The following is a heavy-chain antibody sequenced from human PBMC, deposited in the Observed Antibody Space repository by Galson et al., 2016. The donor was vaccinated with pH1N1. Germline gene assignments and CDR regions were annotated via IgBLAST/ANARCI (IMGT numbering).Heavy chain of an antibody. J-gene: IGHJ4*02. CDR1: GDSVSSNSAA. Sequence: CAISGDSVSSNSAAWNWIRQSPSRGLEWLGRTYYRSKWYNDYAVSVKSRITINPDTSKNQFSLQVNSVTPEDTAVYYCARVRGSSEWGHYFDDWGQGTLVTVSS. V-gene: IGHV6-1*01. D-gene: IGHD6-25*01. CDR2: TYYRSKWYN. CDR3: ARVRGSSEWGHYFDD.